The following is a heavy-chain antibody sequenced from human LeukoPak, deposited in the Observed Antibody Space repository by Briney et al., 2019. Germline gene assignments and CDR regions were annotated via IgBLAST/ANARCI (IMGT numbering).Heavy chain of an antibody. CDR3: ARARRSGYSSWFDP. D-gene: IGHD3-22*01. CDR1: GGTFSSYA. CDR2: IIPIFGTA. V-gene: IGHV1-69*06. Sequence: SVKVSCKASGGTFSSYAISWVRQAPGQGLEWMGGIIPIFGTANYAQKFQGRVTITADKSTSTAYMELSSLRSEDTAVYYCARARRSGYSSWFDPWGQGTLVTVSS. J-gene: IGHJ5*02.